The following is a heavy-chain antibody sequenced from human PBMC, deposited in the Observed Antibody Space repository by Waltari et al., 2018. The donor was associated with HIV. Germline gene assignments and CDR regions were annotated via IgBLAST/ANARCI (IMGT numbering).Heavy chain of an antibody. CDR2: MFYTGSS. J-gene: IGHJ6*02. V-gene: IGHV4-39*07. CDR1: GASMRSSSYF. Sequence: QVKLQESGPGLVKPSETLSLTCVVSGASMRSSSYFWGWIRQAPGKGLEWIGSMFYTGSSYYNPSLKSRVNISIDTLNNQFSLKMTSVTAADTAVYDCARDWDVTTACMDVWGQGTTVTVSS. D-gene: IGHD1-26*01. CDR3: ARDWDVTTACMDV.